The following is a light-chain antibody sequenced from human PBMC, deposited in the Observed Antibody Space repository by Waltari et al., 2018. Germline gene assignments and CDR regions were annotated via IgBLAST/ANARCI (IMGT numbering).Light chain of an antibody. CDR2: YKSDSDK. Sequence: QAVLAQPSSLSASPGASASLTCTLRSGISVDTYRIYWYQKKPGGPPQYLLRYKSDSDKQQGSGFPIRYSGSKDASANAGILLISGLQSEDEADYYCMIWHNRSRVFGGETKLTVL. CDR3: MIWHNRSRV. CDR1: SGISVDTYR. V-gene: IGLV5-45*03. J-gene: IGLJ2*01.